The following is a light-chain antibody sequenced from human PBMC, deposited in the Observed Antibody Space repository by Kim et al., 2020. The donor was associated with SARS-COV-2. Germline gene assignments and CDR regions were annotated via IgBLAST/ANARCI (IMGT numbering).Light chain of an antibody. CDR3: QQYNNWPPLT. Sequence: SPGERATLSCRASQSVSSNLAWYQQKPGQAPRLIIYGASTRATGIPARFSGSGSGTEFTLTISSLQSEDFAVYYCQQYNNWPPLTFGGGTKVDI. CDR2: GAS. V-gene: IGKV3-15*01. CDR1: QSVSSN. J-gene: IGKJ4*01.